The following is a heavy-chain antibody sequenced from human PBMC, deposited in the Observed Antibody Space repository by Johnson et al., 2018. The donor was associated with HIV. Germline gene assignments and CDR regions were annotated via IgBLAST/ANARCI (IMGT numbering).Heavy chain of an antibody. CDR2: ISYDGSNK. V-gene: IGHV3-30*04. CDR1: GFTFSSYA. CDR3: AREKDTNMGAFDI. D-gene: IGHD5-18*01. J-gene: IGHJ3*02. Sequence: QVHLVESGGGVVQPGRSLRLSCAASGFTFSSYAMHWVRQAPGKGLEWVAVISYDGSNKYYADSVKGRFTISRDNSKNTVYMQMNSLRVEDTAVYYCAREKDTNMGAFDIWGQGTMVTVSS.